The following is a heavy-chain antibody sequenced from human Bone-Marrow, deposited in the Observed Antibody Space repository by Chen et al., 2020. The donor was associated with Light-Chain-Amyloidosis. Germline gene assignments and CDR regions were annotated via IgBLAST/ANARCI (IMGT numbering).Heavy chain of an antibody. V-gene: IGHV1-2*02. CDR1: GYSFTGYH. CDR2: IDHSGGGT. CDR3: ARAAVAHFGYCTSGSCIGGMEV. D-gene: IGHD2-15*01. Sequence: QVQLVQSGTEVKKPGASVRVSCRASGYSFTGYHLHWVRQAPGQGFEWMGWIDHSGGGTKFARQFQGRVTLTRDTSIKTAYMEVTGLRSGDTAVYFCARAAVAHFGYCTSGSCIGGMEVWGQGTTVTVS. J-gene: IGHJ6*02.